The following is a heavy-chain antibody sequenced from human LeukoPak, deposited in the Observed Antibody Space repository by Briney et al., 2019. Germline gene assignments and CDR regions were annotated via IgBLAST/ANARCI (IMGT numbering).Heavy chain of an antibody. CDR2: ISSSGSTI. V-gene: IGHV3-48*03. Sequence: GGSLRLSCVASGFTFSSYEMNWVRQAPGKGLEWVSYISSSGSTIYYADSVKGRFTISRDNAENSLYLQMNSLRAEDTAVYYCARDHSSWSYYFDYWGQGTLVTVSS. CDR3: ARDHSSWSYYFDY. J-gene: IGHJ4*02. D-gene: IGHD6-13*01. CDR1: GFTFSSYE.